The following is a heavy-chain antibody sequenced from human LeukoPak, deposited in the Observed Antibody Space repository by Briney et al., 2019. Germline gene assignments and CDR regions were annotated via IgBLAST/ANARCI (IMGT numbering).Heavy chain of an antibody. Sequence: GGSLRLSCAASGFTFSSYWMSWVRQAPGKGLEWVANIKQDGSEKYYVDSVKGRFTISRDNAKNSLYLQMNSLRAEDTAVYYCAREGYYYDSSGYDYFDYWGQGTLVTVSS. CDR3: AREGYYYDSSGYDYFDY. D-gene: IGHD3-22*01. CDR1: GFTFSSYW. CDR2: IKQDGSEK. J-gene: IGHJ4*02. V-gene: IGHV3-7*01.